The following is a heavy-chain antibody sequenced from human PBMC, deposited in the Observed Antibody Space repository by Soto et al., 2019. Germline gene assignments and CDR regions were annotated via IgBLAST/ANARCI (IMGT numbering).Heavy chain of an antibody. CDR2: ISAYNGKR. D-gene: IGHD5-12*01. J-gene: IGHJ3*02. V-gene: IGHV1-18*01. CDR1: GYPFTSYG. Sequence: QGQLLQSGDEVKTPGASVRVSCRASGYPFTSYGISWVRQAPGQGLEWVAWISAYNGKRDTAQKFQDRVTMTLDTSTDTAHMAVGDLTSADTAVYYCARGRIVASIHDAFEIWGQGTKVTVSS. CDR3: ARGRIVASIHDAFEI.